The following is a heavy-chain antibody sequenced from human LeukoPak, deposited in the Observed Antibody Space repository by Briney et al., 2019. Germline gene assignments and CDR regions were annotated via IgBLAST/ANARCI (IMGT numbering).Heavy chain of an antibody. CDR1: GYTFSSYG. CDR3: ARGPRYDYDSSVYYFEF. Sequence: ASVKDSCKASGYTFSSYGISWVRQAPGQGLEWVGRINPYNGNTKYVQKFYDRVSMTTDTSTSTAYMELRRLRSGDTAMYYCARGPRYDYDSSVYYFEFWGQGTLVTVSS. J-gene: IGHJ4*02. CDR2: INPYNGNT. V-gene: IGHV1-18*01. D-gene: IGHD3-22*01.